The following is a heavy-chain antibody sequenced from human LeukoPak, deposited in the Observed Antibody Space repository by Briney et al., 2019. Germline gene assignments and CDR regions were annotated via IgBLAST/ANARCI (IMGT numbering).Heavy chain of an antibody. D-gene: IGHD2-15*01. Sequence: GGSLRLSCAASGFTFSNAWMSWVRQAPGKGLEWVSNISGGGGSSTYYADSVKGRFTISRDNSRNTLYLQMNSLRAEDTALYYCAKSGLNRFDYWGQGTLVTVSS. CDR2: ISGGGGSST. CDR1: GFTFSNAW. CDR3: AKSGLNRFDY. J-gene: IGHJ4*02. V-gene: IGHV3-23*01.